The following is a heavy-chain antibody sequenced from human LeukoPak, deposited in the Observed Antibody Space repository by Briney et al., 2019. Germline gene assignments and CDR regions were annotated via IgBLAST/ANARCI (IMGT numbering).Heavy chain of an antibody. Sequence: PGGSLRLSCAASGFAITDHHMDWVRQTPGKGVEWVGRSQTTKPNSCTTEYAASVKGRFTISRDDSKNSLYLQLNSLKTEDTAVYSCVRVVTTSSGRYHFDNWGQGTLVTVSS. CDR1: GFAITDHH. J-gene: IGHJ4*02. D-gene: IGHD6-25*01. CDR3: VRVVTTSSGRYHFDN. V-gene: IGHV3-72*01. CDR2: SQTTKPNSCTT.